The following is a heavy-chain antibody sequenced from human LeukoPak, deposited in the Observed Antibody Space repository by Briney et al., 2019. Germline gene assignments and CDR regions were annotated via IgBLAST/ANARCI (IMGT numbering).Heavy chain of an antibody. J-gene: IGHJ6*02. CDR1: GFTVSSNY. CDR3: AREDGKYYYYGMDV. Sequence: PGGSLRLSCAASGFTVSSNYTSWVRQAPGKGLEWVSVIYSGGSTYYADSVKGRFTISRDNSKNTLYLQMNSLRAEDTAVYYCAREDGKYYYYGMDVWGQGTTVTVSS. V-gene: IGHV3-53*01. CDR2: IYSGGST.